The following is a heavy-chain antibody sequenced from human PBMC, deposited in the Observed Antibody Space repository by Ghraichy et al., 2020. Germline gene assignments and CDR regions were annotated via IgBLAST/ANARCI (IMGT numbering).Heavy chain of an antibody. Sequence: SQTLSLTCTVSGGSISSGGYYWSWIRQHPGKGLEWIGYIYYSGSTYYNPSLKSRVTISVDTSKNQFSLKLSSVTAADTAVYYCARGPNYYDSHAEPYFDYWGQGTLVTVSS. J-gene: IGHJ4*02. V-gene: IGHV4-31*03. CDR1: GGSISSGGYY. CDR2: IYYSGST. D-gene: IGHD3-22*01. CDR3: ARGPNYYDSHAEPYFDY.